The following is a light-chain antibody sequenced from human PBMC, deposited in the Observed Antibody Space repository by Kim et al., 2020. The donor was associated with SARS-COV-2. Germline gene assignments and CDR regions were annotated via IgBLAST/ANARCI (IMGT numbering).Light chain of an antibody. Sequence: LSLFQGERATLSCRASQSVNSYLAWYQQTPGQPPRLLIDDASIRATGIPARFSGSGSGTYFTLTISSLAPEDFAVYYCQQRGNWTFGQGTKVDIK. J-gene: IGKJ1*01. V-gene: IGKV3-11*01. CDR1: QSVNSY. CDR3: QQRGNWT. CDR2: DAS.